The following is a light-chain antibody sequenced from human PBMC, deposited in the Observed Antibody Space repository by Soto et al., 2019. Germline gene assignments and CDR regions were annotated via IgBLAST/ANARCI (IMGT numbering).Light chain of an antibody. Sequence: QSALTQPPSASGSPGQSVTISCTGSSSDVGGYNYVSWYQQHPGKAPKLLIYAVSNRPSGVSNRFSGSKSGNTASLTISGLQAEDEAEYFCSSYANISTLVVFGGGTKVTVL. CDR3: SSYANISTLVV. CDR2: AVS. V-gene: IGLV2-14*03. J-gene: IGLJ2*01. CDR1: SSDVGGYNY.